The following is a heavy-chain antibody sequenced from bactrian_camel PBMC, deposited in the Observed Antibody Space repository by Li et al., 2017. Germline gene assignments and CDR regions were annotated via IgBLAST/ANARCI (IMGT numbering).Heavy chain of an antibody. D-gene: IGHD5*01. CDR3: AAATDCRWRGYPGWTPMYNF. J-gene: IGHJ4*01. CDR2: IERDDSM. V-gene: IGHV3S53*01. CDR1: GIPYTSFC. Sequence: HVQLVESGGASVERGGSLTLSCQYSGIPYTSFCMGWLRQPPGKEREGVAIIERDDSMNYADSVQSRFHISQDNHNNTVWLQMNSLKPEDTAMYYCAAATDCRWRGYPGWTPMYNFWGQGTQVTVSS.